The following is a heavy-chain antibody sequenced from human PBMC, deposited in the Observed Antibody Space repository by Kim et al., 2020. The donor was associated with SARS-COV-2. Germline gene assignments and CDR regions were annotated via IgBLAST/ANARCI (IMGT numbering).Heavy chain of an antibody. V-gene: IGHV1-69*13. CDR2: IIPIFGTA. Sequence: SVKVSCKASGGTFSSYAISWVRQAPGQGLEWMGGIIPIFGTANYAQKFQGRVTITADESTSTAYMELSSLRSEDTAVYYCARHRGWDIVVVVAAMVHWGQGTLVTVSS. CDR1: GGTFSSYA. CDR3: ARHRGWDIVVVVAAMVH. J-gene: IGHJ4*02. D-gene: IGHD2-15*01.